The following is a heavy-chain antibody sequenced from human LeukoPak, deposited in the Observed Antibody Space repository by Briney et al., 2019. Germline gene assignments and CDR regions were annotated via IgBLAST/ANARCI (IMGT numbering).Heavy chain of an antibody. CDR3: ATSAGATGTD. V-gene: IGHV3-7*02. J-gene: IGHJ4*02. D-gene: IGHD6-13*01. Sequence: GGSLRLSCAASTFTFSSSWMSWVRQAPGKGLEWVANIKKDGSAKYYVDSVKGRFTISIDNAKNSLYLQMNSLRAEDTAMYYCATSAGATGTDWGQGTLVIVSS. CDR1: TFTFSSSW. CDR2: IKKDGSAK.